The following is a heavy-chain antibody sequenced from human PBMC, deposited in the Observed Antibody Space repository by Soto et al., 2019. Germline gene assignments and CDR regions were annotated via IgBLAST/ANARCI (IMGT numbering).Heavy chain of an antibody. CDR1: GYSFTSYW. Sequence: GEYLKISCKGSGYSFTSYWLCWVRQMPGKDMKRMGRIDPSNSYTNYSPSFQGHVTISADKSISTAYLQWSSLKASDTAMYYCARHILEGGYMVVVAAHYYYYGMDVWGQGTTVTVSS. CDR2: IDPSNSYT. J-gene: IGHJ6*02. D-gene: IGHD2-15*01. V-gene: IGHV5-10-1*01. CDR3: ARHILEGGYMVVVAAHYYYYGMDV.